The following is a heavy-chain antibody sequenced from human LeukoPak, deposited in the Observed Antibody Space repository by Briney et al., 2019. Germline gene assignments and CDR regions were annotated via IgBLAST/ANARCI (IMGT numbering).Heavy chain of an antibody. CDR1: GFTFSSYS. J-gene: IGHJ4*02. D-gene: IGHD2-15*01. Sequence: GGSLRLSCAASGFTFSSYSMNWVRQAPGKGLEWVSYISSSSSTIYYADSVKGRFTISRDNAKNSLYLQMNSLRAEDTAVYYCASEGASGGYTFDYWGQGTLVTVSS. V-gene: IGHV3-48*04. CDR2: ISSSSSTI. CDR3: ASEGASGGYTFDY.